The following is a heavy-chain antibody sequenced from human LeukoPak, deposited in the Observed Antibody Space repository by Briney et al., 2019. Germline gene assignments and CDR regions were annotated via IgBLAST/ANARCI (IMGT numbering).Heavy chain of an antibody. D-gene: IGHD3-10*01. V-gene: IGHV4-4*07. CDR2: IYTSSSS. CDR1: GGSISSYY. CDR3: ARRPGYYGSGSSRY. Sequence: KPSETLSLTCTVSGGSISSYYWSWIRQPAGKGLEWIGRIYTSSSSNYNPSLKSRVTISVDTSKNQFSLNLSSVTAADTAVYCLARRPGYYGSGSSRYWGRGTLVTVSS. J-gene: IGHJ4*02.